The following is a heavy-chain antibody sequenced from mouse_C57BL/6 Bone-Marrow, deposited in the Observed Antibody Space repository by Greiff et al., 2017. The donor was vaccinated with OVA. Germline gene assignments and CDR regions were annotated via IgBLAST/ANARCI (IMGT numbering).Heavy chain of an antibody. CDR3: ARNGTGYAMDY. J-gene: IGHJ4*01. CDR2: IYPGDGDT. D-gene: IGHD4-1*01. Sequence: QVQLQHSGPELVKPGASVKISCKASGYAFSSSWMNWVKQRPGKGLEWIGRIYPGDGDTNYNGKFKGKATLTADKSSSTAYMQLSSLTSEDSAVYFCARNGTGYAMDYWGQGASVTVSS. CDR1: GYAFSSSW. V-gene: IGHV1-82*01.